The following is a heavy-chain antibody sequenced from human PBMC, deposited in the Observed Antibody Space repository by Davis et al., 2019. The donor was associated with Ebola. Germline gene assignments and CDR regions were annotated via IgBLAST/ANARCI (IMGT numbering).Heavy chain of an antibody. CDR2: ISYDGSNK. CDR1: GFTFSSYG. CDR3: AKDYFDY. J-gene: IGHJ4*02. Sequence: GESLKIPCAASGFTFSSYGMHWVRQAPGKGLEWVAVISYDGSNKYYADSVKGRFTISRDNSKNTLYLQMNSLRAEDTAVYYCAKDYFDYWGQGTLVTVSS. V-gene: IGHV3-30*18.